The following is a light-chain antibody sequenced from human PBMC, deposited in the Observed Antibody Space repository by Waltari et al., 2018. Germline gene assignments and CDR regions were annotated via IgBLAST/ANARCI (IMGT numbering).Light chain of an antibody. CDR1: QSISDR. V-gene: IGKV1-5*03. J-gene: IGKJ1*01. Sequence: DVQMTQSPSTVSAFVGDRVTITCRASQSISDRLAWYQQKPGKAPKLLIYRASSLDTGVPSRFSGSGSGAEFTLTISSLQPDDFATYYCQLYSSYSGYSGTFGQGTKVEIK. CDR2: RAS. CDR3: QLYSSYSGYSGT.